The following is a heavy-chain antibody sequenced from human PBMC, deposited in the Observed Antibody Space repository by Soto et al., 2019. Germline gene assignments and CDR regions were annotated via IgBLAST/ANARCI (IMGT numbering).Heavy chain of an antibody. CDR2: ISSSGDGT. Sequence: EVQLLESGGDLVQPGGSLRLSCAASGFSFINYAMSWVRQAPGKGLEWVSAISSSGDGTYYEDSVKGRFTISRDNSKNTLYLQMNSLRAEDTALYYCADRGTGHTPFNYWGQGILVTVSS. D-gene: IGHD3-10*01. J-gene: IGHJ4*02. CDR3: ADRGTGHTPFNY. V-gene: IGHV3-23*01. CDR1: GFSFINYA.